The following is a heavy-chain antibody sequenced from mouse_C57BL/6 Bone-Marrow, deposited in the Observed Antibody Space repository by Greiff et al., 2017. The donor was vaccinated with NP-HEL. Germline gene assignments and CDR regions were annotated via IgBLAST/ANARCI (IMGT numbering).Heavy chain of an antibody. CDR1: GYTFTSYW. Sequence: QVQLQQPGAELVRPGSSVKLSCKASGYTFTSYWMHWVKQRPIQGLEWIGNIDPSDSETHYNQKFKDKATLTVDKSSSTAYMQLSSWTSEDSAVYYCAREEVYYGNPYYCDYWGQGTTLTVSS. CDR2: IDPSDSET. CDR3: AREEVYYGNPYYCDY. J-gene: IGHJ2*01. V-gene: IGHV1-52*01. D-gene: IGHD2-1*01.